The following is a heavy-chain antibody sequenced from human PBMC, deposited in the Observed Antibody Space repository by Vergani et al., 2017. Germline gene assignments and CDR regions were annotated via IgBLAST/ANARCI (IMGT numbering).Heavy chain of an antibody. CDR3: ARGAFGGNGVSDY. CDR1: GFTFSDYY. D-gene: IGHD4-23*01. Sequence: QVQLVESGGGLVKPGGSLRLSCAASGFTFSDYYMSWIRQAPGKGLEWIGEIYHSGSTNYNPSLKSRVTISVDKSKNQFSLKLSSVTAADTAVYYCARGAFGGNGVSDYWGQGTLVTVSS. CDR2: IYHSGST. J-gene: IGHJ4*02. V-gene: IGHV4-34*01.